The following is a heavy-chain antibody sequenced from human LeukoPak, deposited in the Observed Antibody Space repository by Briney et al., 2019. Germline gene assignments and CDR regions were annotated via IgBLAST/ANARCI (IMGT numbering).Heavy chain of an antibody. CDR2: ISYPGSNK. D-gene: IGHD5-12*01. Sequence: PGRSLRLSCAASGFTFSSYAMGWVRQTPGKGLERVSVISYPGSNKYYADSVKGRFTITRDNSKKTQYLQMNRLRAEAAAVYYCASGCVDIVATTEHGNWFDAWGQGTLVTVSS. J-gene: IGHJ5*02. CDR1: GFTFSSYA. CDR3: ASGCVDIVATTEHGNWFDA. V-gene: IGHV3-30-3*01.